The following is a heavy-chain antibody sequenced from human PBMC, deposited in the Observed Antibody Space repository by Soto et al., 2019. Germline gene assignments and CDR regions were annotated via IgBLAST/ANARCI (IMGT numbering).Heavy chain of an antibody. J-gene: IGHJ5*02. CDR3: ARDMYSSDYFVKWFEP. CDR1: GFSFSSYA. Sequence: QVRLVESGGGVVKPGRSLRLSCTASGFSFSSYAMYWFRQPPGKGLEWVAVISHDGINKHYADSVKGRVTVSRDNSNHSLDLQLNSLRGDDTAMYYCARDMYSSDYFVKWFEPWGQGTLVTVSS. V-gene: IGHV3-30-3*01. CDR2: ISHDGINK. D-gene: IGHD6-19*01.